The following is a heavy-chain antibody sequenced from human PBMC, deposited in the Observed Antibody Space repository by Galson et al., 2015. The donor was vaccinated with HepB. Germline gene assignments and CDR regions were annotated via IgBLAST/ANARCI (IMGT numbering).Heavy chain of an antibody. Sequence: AVSVKSRISITSDTSKNHFSLQLNSVTPEDTAVYFCARVLRLRKGYKSPFDYWGQGTLVTVSS. D-gene: IGHD5-24*01. J-gene: IGHJ4*02. CDR3: ARVLRLRKGYKSPFDY. V-gene: IGHV6-1*01.